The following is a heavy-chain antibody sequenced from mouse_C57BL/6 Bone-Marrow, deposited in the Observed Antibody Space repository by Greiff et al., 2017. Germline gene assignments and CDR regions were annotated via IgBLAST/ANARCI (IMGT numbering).Heavy chain of an antibody. D-gene: IGHD1-1*01. V-gene: IGHV1-9*01. J-gene: IGHJ3*01. CDR2: ILPGSDST. CDR3: ARSFDGSWFYY. Sequence: QVQLQQSGAELMKPGASVKLSCKATGYTFTGYWIEWVKQRPGHGLEWIGEILPGSDSTNYNEKLKGKVTVTADKASNTAYLQLSSLTTEDSAIYYCARSFDGSWFYYWGQGTLVTVSA. CDR1: GYTFTGYW.